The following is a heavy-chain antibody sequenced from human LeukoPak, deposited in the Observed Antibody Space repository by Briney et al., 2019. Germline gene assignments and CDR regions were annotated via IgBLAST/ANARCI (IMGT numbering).Heavy chain of an antibody. D-gene: IGHD3-10*01. V-gene: IGHV3-33*01. CDR2: IWYDGSNK. CDR3: ARDMVRGVIIDLPDY. Sequence: PGRSLRLSCAASGFTFSSYGMHWVRQAPGKGLEWVAVIWYDGSNKYYADSVKGRFTISRDNSKNTLYLQMNSLRAEDTAVYYCARDMVRGVIIDLPDYWGQGTLVTVSS. CDR1: GFTFSSYG. J-gene: IGHJ4*02.